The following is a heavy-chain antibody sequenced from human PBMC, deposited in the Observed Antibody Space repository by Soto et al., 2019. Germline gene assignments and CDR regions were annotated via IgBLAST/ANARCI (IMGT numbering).Heavy chain of an antibody. CDR3: ARRNRIVGATHDAFDI. D-gene: IGHD1-26*01. V-gene: IGHV5-51*01. J-gene: IGHJ3*02. CDR1: GYSFTSYW. Sequence: GESLKISCKGSGYSFTSYWIGWVRQMPGKGLEWMGIIYPGDSDTRYSPSFQGQVTISADQSISTAYLQWSSLKASDTAMSSCARRNRIVGATHDAFDIWGQGTMVTVSS. CDR2: IYPGDSDT.